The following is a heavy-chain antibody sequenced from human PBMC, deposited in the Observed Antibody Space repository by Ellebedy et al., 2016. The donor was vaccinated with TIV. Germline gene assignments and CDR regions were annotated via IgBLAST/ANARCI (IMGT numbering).Heavy chain of an antibody. CDR3: ARDLTSMIRGLPMDA. CDR1: GFTFSSYW. D-gene: IGHD3-10*01. J-gene: IGHJ6*02. CDR2: ITPDGSFT. V-gene: IGHV3-74*01. Sequence: PGGSLRLSCAVSGFTFSSYWMHWVRQAPGKGLVWVSRITPDGSFTSYADSVKGRFTISRDNAKNTLYLQMNSLRDEDTAVYYCARDLTSMIRGLPMDAWGQGTTVTVSS.